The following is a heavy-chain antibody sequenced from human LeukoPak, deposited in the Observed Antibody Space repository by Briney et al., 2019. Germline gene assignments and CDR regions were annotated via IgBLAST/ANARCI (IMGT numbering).Heavy chain of an antibody. J-gene: IGHJ1*01. CDR1: GGSMSDYY. D-gene: IGHD4-23*01. CDR2: FDDSGST. CDR3: TRHSRDSGGAFQY. Sequence: NPSETLSLTCTVSGGSMSDYYWSWIRQPPGKGLEWIGYFDDSGSTNYNPSLKSRVTISVDTSKNQLSLKLNSAIAADTAVYYCTRHSRDSGGAFQYWGQGTPVTVSS. V-gene: IGHV4-59*08.